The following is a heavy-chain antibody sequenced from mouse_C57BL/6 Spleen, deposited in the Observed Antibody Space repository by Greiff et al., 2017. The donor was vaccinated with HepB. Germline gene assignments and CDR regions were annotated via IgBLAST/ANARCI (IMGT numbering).Heavy chain of an antibody. V-gene: IGHV1-31*01. CDR1: GYSFTGYY. Sequence: VHVKQSGPELVKPGASVKISCKASGYSFTGYYMHWVKQSHGNILDWIGYIYPYNGVSSYNQKFKGKATLTVDKSSSTAYMELRSLTSEGSAVYYCARGDGYYDPPYYFDYWGQGTTLTVSS. D-gene: IGHD2-3*01. CDR2: IYPYNGVS. CDR3: ARGDGYYDPPYYFDY. J-gene: IGHJ2*01.